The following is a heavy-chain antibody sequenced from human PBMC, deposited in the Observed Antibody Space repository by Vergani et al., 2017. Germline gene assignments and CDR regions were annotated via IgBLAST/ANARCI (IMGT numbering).Heavy chain of an antibody. Sequence: QVQLQQWGGGLLKPSETLPLTCVVNGGSFTSYHWTWIRQSPGEGLEWVGDIDHTGRPDYNPSLKSRLTISVDNFRNQFSLTLNSVTATDTAIYFCARVNTETNGHLYYCYYMDVWGQGTAVTVS. J-gene: IGHJ6*03. D-gene: IGHD4-11*01. V-gene: IGHV4-34*01. CDR3: ARVNTETNGHLYYCYYMDV. CDR2: IDHTGRP. CDR1: GGSFTSYH.